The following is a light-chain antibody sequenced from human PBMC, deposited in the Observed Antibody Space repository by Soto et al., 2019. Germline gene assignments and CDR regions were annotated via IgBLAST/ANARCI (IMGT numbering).Light chain of an antibody. CDR1: NNDVGRYTY. J-gene: IGLJ2*01. CDR2: DVS. V-gene: IGLV2-14*03. Sequence: QSALTQPASVSGSPGQSITISCSGTNNDVGRYTYVSWYQQHPGKAPKFIIYDVSSRPSWVSNRFSGSKSGNTASLTISGLQAEDEADYYCRSYTSSSTVIFSGGTKLTVL. CDR3: RSYTSSSTVI.